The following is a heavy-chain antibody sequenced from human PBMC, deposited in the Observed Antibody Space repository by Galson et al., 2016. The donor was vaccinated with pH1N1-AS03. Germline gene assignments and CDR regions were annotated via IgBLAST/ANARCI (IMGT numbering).Heavy chain of an antibody. Sequence: SVKVSCTASGYIFTGLYVHWVRQAPGQGLEWMGWINPNNGVTNYAQKVQAWVTITGDTSISTAYMEIYGLKSDDTAVYYCARDPRGPCSSATCATTSFFGMDVWGQGTTVIVSS. J-gene: IGHJ6*02. V-gene: IGHV1-2*04. CDR3: ARDPRGPCSSATCATTSFFGMDV. D-gene: IGHD1-14*01. CDR2: INPNNGVT. CDR1: GYIFTGLY.